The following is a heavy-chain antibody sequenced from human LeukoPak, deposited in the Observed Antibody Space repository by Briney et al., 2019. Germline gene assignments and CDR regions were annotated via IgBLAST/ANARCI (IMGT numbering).Heavy chain of an antibody. Sequence: SETLSLTCTVSGGSISSYYWSWIRQPAGKGLEWIGRIYTSGSTNYNPSLKSRVTMSVDTSKNQFSLKLSSVTAADTAVYYCAREEGIFYGDYVPYYFDYWGQGTLVTVSS. D-gene: IGHD4-17*01. CDR3: AREEGIFYGDYVPYYFDY. CDR1: GGSISSYY. V-gene: IGHV4-4*07. CDR2: IYTSGST. J-gene: IGHJ4*02.